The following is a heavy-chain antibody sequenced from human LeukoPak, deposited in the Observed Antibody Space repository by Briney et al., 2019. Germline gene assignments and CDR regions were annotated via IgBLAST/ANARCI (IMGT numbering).Heavy chain of an antibody. J-gene: IGHJ4*02. CDR1: GGSISIGGYY. D-gene: IGHD4-17*01. Sequence: PSETLSLTCTVSGGSISIGGYYWSWIRQHPGKGREWIGYIYYSGSTYYNPSLKSRVTISVDTSKNQFSLKLSSVTAADTAVYYCARYYGDYRGADYWGQGTLVTVSS. CDR3: ARYYGDYRGADY. CDR2: IYYSGST. V-gene: IGHV4-31*03.